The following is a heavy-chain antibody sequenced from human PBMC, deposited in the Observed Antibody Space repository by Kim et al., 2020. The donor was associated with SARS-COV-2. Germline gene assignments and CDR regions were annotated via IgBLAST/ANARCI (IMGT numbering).Heavy chain of an antibody. D-gene: IGHD2-21*02. Sequence: GGSLRLSCAASGFTFSSYAMHWVRQAPGKGLEYVSAISSNGGSTYYANSVKGRFTISRDNSKNTLYLQMGSLRAEDMAVYYCARDLDMVVTGVDYWGQGT. CDR2: ISSNGGST. CDR1: GFTFSSYA. V-gene: IGHV3-64*01. J-gene: IGHJ4*02. CDR3: ARDLDMVVTGVDY.